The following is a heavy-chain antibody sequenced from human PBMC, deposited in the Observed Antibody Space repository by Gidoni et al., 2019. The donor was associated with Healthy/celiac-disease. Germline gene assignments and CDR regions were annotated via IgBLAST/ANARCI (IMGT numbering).Heavy chain of an antibody. J-gene: IGHJ6*02. D-gene: IGHD3-3*01. Sequence: QVQLVQSGAEVKKPGSSVKVSCKASGGTFSSYALSWVRQAPGQGLEWMGGIIPIFGTANYAQKFQGRVTITADESTSTAYMELSSLRSEDTAVYYCARGPRGGVVRYYYYGMDVWGQGTTVTVSS. CDR3: ARGPRGGVVRYYYYGMDV. CDR2: IIPIFGTA. CDR1: GGTFSSYA. V-gene: IGHV1-69*01.